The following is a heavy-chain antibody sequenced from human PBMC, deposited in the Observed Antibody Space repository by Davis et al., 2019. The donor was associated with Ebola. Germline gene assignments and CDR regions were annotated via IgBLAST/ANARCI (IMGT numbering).Heavy chain of an antibody. CDR2: INHSGST. J-gene: IGHJ5*02. D-gene: IGHD2/OR15-2a*01. V-gene: IGHV4-34*01. Sequence: SETLSLTCTVSGGSISSYYWSWIRQPPGKGLEWIGEINHSGSTNYNPSLKSRVTISVDTSKNQFSLKLSSVTAADTAVYYCARWPVLSRGKFDPWGQGTLVTVSS. CDR1: GGSISSYY. CDR3: ARWPVLSRGKFDP.